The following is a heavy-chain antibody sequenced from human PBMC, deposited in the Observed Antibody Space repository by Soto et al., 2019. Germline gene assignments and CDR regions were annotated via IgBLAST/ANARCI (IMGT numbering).Heavy chain of an antibody. CDR3: ARGGDSRGYNGDYYYYGMDV. CDR1: GGTFSSYA. J-gene: IGHJ6*02. Sequence: QVQLVQSGAEVKKPGSSVKVSCKASGGTFSSYAISWVRQAPGQGLEWMGGIIPIFGTANYAQKFQGRVTITADESTSTAYMELSSLRSEDTAVYYCARGGDSRGYNGDYYYYGMDVWGQGTTVTASS. V-gene: IGHV1-69*01. D-gene: IGHD6-25*01. CDR2: IIPIFGTA.